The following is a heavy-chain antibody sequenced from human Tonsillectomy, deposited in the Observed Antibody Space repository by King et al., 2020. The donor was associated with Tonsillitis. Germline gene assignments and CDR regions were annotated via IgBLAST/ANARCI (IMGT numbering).Heavy chain of an antibody. CDR3: ARQWGLRGDRDFDS. CDR1: GGSISSSSYY. J-gene: IGHJ4*02. CDR2: IYYSGST. Sequence: QLQESGPGLVKPSETLSLTCTVSGGSISSSSYYWGWIRQPPGKGLEWIGSIYYSGSTYYNPSLKSRVTISVDTSKNQFSLKLSSVTAAATAVYYCARQWGLRGDRDFDSWGQGTLVTVSS. D-gene: IGHD1-26*01. V-gene: IGHV4-39*01.